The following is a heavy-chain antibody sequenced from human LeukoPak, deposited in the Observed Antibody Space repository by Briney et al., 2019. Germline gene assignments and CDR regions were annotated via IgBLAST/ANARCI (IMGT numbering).Heavy chain of an antibody. V-gene: IGHV4-39*07. CDR2: IYYSGST. Sequence: PSETLSLTCTVSGGSISSSSYYWGWIRQPPGKGLEWIGSIYYSGSTYYNPSLKSRVTISVDTSKNQFSLKLSSVTAADTAVYYCARGQYHDFLSGDVRSYYFDFWGQGALVTVSS. CDR3: ARGQYHDFLSGDVRSYYFDF. D-gene: IGHD3-3*01. CDR1: GGSISSSSYY. J-gene: IGHJ4*02.